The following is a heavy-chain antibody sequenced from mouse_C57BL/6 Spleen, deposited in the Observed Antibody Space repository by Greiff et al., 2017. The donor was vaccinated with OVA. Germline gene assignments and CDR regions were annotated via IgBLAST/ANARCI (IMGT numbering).Heavy chain of an antibody. CDR2: IDPEDGET. CDR1: GFNIKDYY. CDR3: ALYYGSSFFDY. D-gene: IGHD1-1*01. Sequence: DVKLQESGAELVKPGASVKLSCTASGFNIKDYYMHWVKQRTEQGLEWIGRIDPEDGETKYAPKFQGKATITADTSSNTAYLQLSSLTSEDTAVYYCALYYGSSFFDYWGQGTTLTVSS. J-gene: IGHJ2*01. V-gene: IGHV14-2*01.